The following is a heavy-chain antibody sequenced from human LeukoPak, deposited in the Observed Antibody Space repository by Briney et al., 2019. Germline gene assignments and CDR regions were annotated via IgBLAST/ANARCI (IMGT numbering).Heavy chain of an antibody. Sequence: ASVKVSCKASGYTFTSYDINWVRQATGQGLEWMGWMNPNSGNTGYAQKFQGRVTMTRNTSISTAYMELSSLRSEDTVVYYCARGGHSSSWYFYYYGMDVWGQGTTVTVSS. D-gene: IGHD6-13*01. V-gene: IGHV1-8*01. CDR2: MNPNSGNT. J-gene: IGHJ6*02. CDR3: ARGGHSSSWYFYYYGMDV. CDR1: GYTFTSYD.